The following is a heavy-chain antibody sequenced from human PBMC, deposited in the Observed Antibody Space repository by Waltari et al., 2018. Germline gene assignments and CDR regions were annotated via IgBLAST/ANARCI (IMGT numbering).Heavy chain of an antibody. CDR2: ISAYNGNT. J-gene: IGHJ6*02. D-gene: IGHD2-15*01. CDR3: ARVHSYCSGGSCYGNYYYGMYV. CDR1: GYTFTSYG. Sequence: QVQLVQSGAEVKKPGASVKVSCKASGYTFTSYGISWVRQAHGQGLEWMGWISAYNGNTNYALKVHVRVTMPTATSTGTAYMELRSLRSDDTAVYYFARVHSYCSGGSCYGNYYYGMYVWGQGTTVTVSS. V-gene: IGHV1-18*01.